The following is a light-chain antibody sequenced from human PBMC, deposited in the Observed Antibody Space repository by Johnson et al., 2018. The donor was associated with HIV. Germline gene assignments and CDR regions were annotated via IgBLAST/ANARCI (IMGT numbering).Light chain of an antibody. CDR1: SSNIGNNY. CDR2: ENN. V-gene: IGLV1-51*02. CDR3: GTWDNSLSAYV. Sequence: QAVLTQPPSVSAAPGQKVTISCSGSSSNIGNNYVSWYQQHPGTAPKLLIYENNKRPSGIPDRFSGSKSGPSATLGITGLLTGDEAAYYCGTWDNSLSAYVFGTGTNVTVL. J-gene: IGLJ1*01.